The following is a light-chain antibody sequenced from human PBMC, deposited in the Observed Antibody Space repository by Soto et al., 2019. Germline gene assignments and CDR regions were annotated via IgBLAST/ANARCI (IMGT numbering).Light chain of an antibody. Sequence: EIVLTQSPGTLSVSPGERAYLXCRASQFVSSNLAWYQQKPGQAPRLLIYDASSRATGIPARFSGSGSGTDFTLTISSLEPEDFAVYYCQQYDNWPPTFGGGTKVDIK. CDR3: QQYDNWPPT. V-gene: IGKV3-15*01. J-gene: IGKJ4*01. CDR1: QFVSSN. CDR2: DAS.